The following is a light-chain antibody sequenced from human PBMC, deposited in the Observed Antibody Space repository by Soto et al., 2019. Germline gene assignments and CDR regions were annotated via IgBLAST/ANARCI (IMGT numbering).Light chain of an antibody. CDR3: QQANSFPLT. CDR2: TTS. CDR1: QDINNW. V-gene: IGKV1D-12*01. Sequence: DIQMTQSPSSVSASVGDRVTITCRASQDINNWLVWYQQKPGKAPKLLIYTTSSLQSGVPSRFSGSGSGTDFTLTISSLQPEDFATYYCQQANSFPLTFGGGTKVEIK. J-gene: IGKJ4*01.